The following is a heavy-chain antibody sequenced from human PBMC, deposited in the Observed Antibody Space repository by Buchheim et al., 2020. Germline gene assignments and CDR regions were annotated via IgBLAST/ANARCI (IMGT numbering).Heavy chain of an antibody. J-gene: IGHJ4*02. V-gene: IGHV3-23*01. CDR1: GFTFSSYA. CDR3: AKDTPLETYYYDSSGYLLDY. D-gene: IGHD3-22*01. Sequence: EVQLLESGGGLVQPGGSLRLSCAASGFTFSSYAMSWVRQAPGKGLEWVSAISGSGCSTYYADSVKGRFTISRDNSKNTLYLPMNSLRAEDTAVYYCAKDTPLETYYYDSSGYLLDYWGQGTL. CDR2: ISGSGCST.